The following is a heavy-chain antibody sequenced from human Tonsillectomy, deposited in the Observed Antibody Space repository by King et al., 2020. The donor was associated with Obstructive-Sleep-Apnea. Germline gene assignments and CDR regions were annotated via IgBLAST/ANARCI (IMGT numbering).Heavy chain of an antibody. CDR1: GFTFSSYS. V-gene: IGHV3-48*04. Sequence: QLVQSGGGLVQPGGSLRLSCAASGFTFSSYSMNWVRQAPGKGLEWVSYISSSSSTIYYADSVKGRFTISRDNAKNSLYLQMNSLRAEDTAVYYCARGTYVWGSSREVRYWGQGTLVTVSS. D-gene: IGHD3-16*01. J-gene: IGHJ4*02. CDR3: ARGTYVWGSSREVRY. CDR2: ISSSSSTI.